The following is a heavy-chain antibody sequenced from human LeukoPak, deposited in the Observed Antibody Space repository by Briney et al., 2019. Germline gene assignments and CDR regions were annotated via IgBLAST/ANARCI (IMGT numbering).Heavy chain of an antibody. D-gene: IGHD4-17*01. CDR2: IIPILGIA. J-gene: IGHJ4*02. V-gene: IGHV1-69*04. Sequence: ASVKVSCKASGGTFSSYAISWVRQAPGQGLEWMGRIIPILGIANYAQKFQGRVTITADKSTSTAYMELSSLRSEDTAVYYCARGLDGDHVDYWGQGTLVTVSS. CDR3: ARGLDGDHVDY. CDR1: GGTFSSYA.